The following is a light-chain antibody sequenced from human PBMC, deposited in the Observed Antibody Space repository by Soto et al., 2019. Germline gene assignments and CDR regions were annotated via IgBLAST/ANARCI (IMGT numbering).Light chain of an antibody. CDR3: GSWDSSMSAYV. CDR1: SSNIGGNS. V-gene: IGLV1-51*01. Sequence: QSVLTQPPSVSAAPGQKVTISCSGSSSNIGGNSVSWYQQLPGTAPKPLIYDDNKRPSGIPDRFSGSKSGTSATLGITGFQTGDEADYYCGSWDSSMSAYVFGAGIKVSV. J-gene: IGLJ1*01. CDR2: DDN.